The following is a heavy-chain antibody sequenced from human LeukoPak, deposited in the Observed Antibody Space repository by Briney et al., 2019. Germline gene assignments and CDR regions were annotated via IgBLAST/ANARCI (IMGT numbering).Heavy chain of an antibody. CDR2: FDPEDGET. CDR1: GYTLTELS. Sequence: GASVKVSCKVSGYTLTELSMHWVRLAPGTGLEWVGGFDPEDGETIYAQKFQGRVTMTEDTSTDTAYMELSSLRSEDTAVYYCATFYCSSTSCYIDYYDGMDVWGQGTTVTVSS. D-gene: IGHD2-2*02. V-gene: IGHV1-24*01. J-gene: IGHJ6*02. CDR3: ATFYCSSTSCYIDYYDGMDV.